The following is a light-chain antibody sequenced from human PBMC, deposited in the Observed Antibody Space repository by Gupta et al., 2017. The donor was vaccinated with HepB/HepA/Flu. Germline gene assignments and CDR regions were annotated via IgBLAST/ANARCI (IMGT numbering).Light chain of an antibody. CDR2: KSS. Sequence: DIVMTQTPLSSPVTLGQPASISCRSSQSLVYSDGNTCLSWLQQRPGQPPRLLIYKSSNRFSGVPDRCSGSGAGTDFTLKISRVEAEDVGVYYCMQTKQFSYTFGQGTKLEIK. CDR1: QSLVYSDGNTC. V-gene: IGKV2-24*01. J-gene: IGKJ2*01. CDR3: MQTKQFSYT.